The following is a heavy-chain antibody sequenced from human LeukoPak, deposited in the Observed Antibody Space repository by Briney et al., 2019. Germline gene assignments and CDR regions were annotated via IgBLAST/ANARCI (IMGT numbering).Heavy chain of an antibody. V-gene: IGHV3-30-3*01. CDR2: SYDGSNK. Sequence: SYDGSNKYYADSVKGRFTISRDNSKNTLYLQMNSLRAEDTAVYYCARDLDGDYYYYYGMDVWGQGTTVTVSS. CDR3: ARDLDGDYYYYYGMDV. J-gene: IGHJ6*02. D-gene: IGHD4-17*01.